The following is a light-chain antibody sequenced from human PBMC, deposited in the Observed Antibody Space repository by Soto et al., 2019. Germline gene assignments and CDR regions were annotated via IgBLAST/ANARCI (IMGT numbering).Light chain of an antibody. CDR1: SSDVGGYNY. CDR2: DVS. Sequence: QSALTQPASVSGSPGQSITISCTGTSSDVGGYNYVSWYQQHPGKAPKLMIYDVSNRPSGVSNRFSGSKSGNTASLTISGFQAEDEADYYCSSYTCTSTRLYVFGTGTKLTVL. CDR3: SSYTCTSTRLYV. J-gene: IGLJ1*01. V-gene: IGLV2-14*01.